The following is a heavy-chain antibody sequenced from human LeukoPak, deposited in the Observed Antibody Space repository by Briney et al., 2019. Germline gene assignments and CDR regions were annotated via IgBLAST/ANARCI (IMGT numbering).Heavy chain of an antibody. CDR1: GGSISSGDYY. D-gene: IGHD3-10*01. Sequence: SQSLSLTCTVSGGSISSGDYYWSWIRQPPGKGLEWIGYIYYSGSTYYNPSLKSRVTISVDTSKNQFSLKLSSVTAADTAVYYCARDLGYYGSGSYFDYWGQGTLVTVSS. CDR3: ARDLGYYGSGSYFDY. J-gene: IGHJ4*02. V-gene: IGHV4-30-4*01. CDR2: IYYSGST.